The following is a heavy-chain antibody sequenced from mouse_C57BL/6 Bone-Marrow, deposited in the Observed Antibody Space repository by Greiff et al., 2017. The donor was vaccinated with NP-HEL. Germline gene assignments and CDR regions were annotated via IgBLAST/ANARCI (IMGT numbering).Heavy chain of an antibody. CDR1: GYTFTDYY. J-gene: IGHJ2*01. Sequence: DVKLQESGPVLVKPGASVKMSCKASGYTFTDYYMNWVKQSHGKSLEWIGVINPYNGGTSYNQKFKGKATLTVDKSSSTAYMELNSLTSEDSAVYYCARGRLLRYWGQGTTLTVSS. CDR3: ARGRLLRY. D-gene: IGHD1-1*01. CDR2: INPYNGGT. V-gene: IGHV1-19*01.